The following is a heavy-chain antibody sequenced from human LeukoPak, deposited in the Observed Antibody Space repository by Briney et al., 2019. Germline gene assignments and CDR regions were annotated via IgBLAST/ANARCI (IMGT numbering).Heavy chain of an antibody. CDR2: IHHGGTT. CDR1: GDSVSSGNW. J-gene: IGHJ4*02. V-gene: IGHV4-4*02. CDR3: GSNGYYSLDY. D-gene: IGHD3-3*01. Sequence: SETLSLTCTVSGDSVSSGNWWSWVRQPPGKRLEWLGEIHHGGTTTYNPSFKSRVTISVDKSKNQYSLKLSSVTAADTAVYYCGSNGYYSLDYWGRGTLVTVSS.